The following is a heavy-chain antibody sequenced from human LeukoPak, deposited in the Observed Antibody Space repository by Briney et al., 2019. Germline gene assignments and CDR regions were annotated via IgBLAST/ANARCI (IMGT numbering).Heavy chain of an antibody. CDR1: GYTFTGYY. Sequence: ASVKVSCKASGYTFTGYYMHWVRQAPGQGLEWMGRINANSGGTNYAQKFQGRVTMTRDTSISTAYMELSRLRSDDTAVYYCARVTGYYYYYMDVWGKGTTVTVSS. D-gene: IGHD3-10*01. CDR3: ARVTGYYYYYMDV. V-gene: IGHV1-2*06. CDR2: INANSGGT. J-gene: IGHJ6*03.